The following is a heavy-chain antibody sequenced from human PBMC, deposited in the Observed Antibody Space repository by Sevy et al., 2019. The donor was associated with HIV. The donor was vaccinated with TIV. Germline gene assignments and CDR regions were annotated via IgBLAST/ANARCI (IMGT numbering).Heavy chain of an antibody. V-gene: IGHV4-34*01. Sequence: SETLSLTCAVYGGSFSGYYWNWIRQPPGNGLEWIGEINHSGSTNYNPSLKSRVTISVDTSKNQFSLKLSSVTAADTAVYYCARAPPIVVVPAAPSWFDPWGQGTLVTVSS. CDR2: INHSGST. CDR1: GGSFSGYY. D-gene: IGHD2-2*01. J-gene: IGHJ5*02. CDR3: ARAPPIVVVPAAPSWFDP.